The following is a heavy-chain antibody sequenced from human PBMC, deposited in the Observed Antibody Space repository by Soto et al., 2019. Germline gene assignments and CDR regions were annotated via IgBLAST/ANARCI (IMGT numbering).Heavy chain of an antibody. D-gene: IGHD2-8*01. CDR3: AKPGPEIGYCTNGVCYEDSYYYYYGMDV. Sequence: GGSLRLSCAASGFTFSSYAMSWVRQAPGKGLEWFSAISGSGGSTYYADSVKCRFTISRDNSKNTLYLQMNSLRAEDTAVYYCAKPGPEIGYCTNGVCYEDSYYYYYGMDVWGQGTTVTVSS. V-gene: IGHV3-23*01. J-gene: IGHJ6*02. CDR2: ISGSGGST. CDR1: GFTFSSYA.